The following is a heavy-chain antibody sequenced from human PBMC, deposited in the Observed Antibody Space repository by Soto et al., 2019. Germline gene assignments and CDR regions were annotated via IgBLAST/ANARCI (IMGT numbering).Heavy chain of an antibody. CDR3: ARQSRYNRNLYGMDV. Sequence: PGESLKISCKGSGYSFTSYWISWVRQMPGKGLEWMGRIDPSDSYTNYSPSFQGHVTISADKSISTAYLQWSSLKASDTAMYYCARQSRYNRNLYGMDVWGQGTTVTVSS. CDR2: IDPSDSYT. V-gene: IGHV5-10-1*01. J-gene: IGHJ6*02. CDR1: GYSFTSYW. D-gene: IGHD1-7*01.